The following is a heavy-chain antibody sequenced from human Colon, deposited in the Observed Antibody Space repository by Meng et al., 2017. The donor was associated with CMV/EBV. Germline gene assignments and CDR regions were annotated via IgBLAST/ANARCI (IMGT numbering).Heavy chain of an antibody. Sequence: SCKACGYTCTSPGISWVREAAGEGLGLVGWITAYNGNRNEAERQQDRVTMTTDTTTKIVEMEWRRLTADATAIYYCARGSYLGTFDFWGQGTLVTVSS. D-gene: IGHD2-21*01. CDR1: GYTCTSPG. V-gene: IGHV1-18*01. J-gene: IGHJ4*02. CDR3: ARGSYLGTFDF. CDR2: ITAYNGNR.